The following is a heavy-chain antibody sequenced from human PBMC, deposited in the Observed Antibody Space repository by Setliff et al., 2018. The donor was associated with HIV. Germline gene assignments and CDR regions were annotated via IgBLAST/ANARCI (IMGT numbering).Heavy chain of an antibody. CDR2: INPSDGST. Sequence: ASVKVSCKASGYTFTNYYIHWVRQAPGQGLEWMGIINPSDGSTRYTQKFQGRVTMTRDTSTTTVYMELSSLRSDDTAVYYCGRDYYDSSAYRRFFDYWGQGTLVTVSS. CDR1: GYTFTNYY. V-gene: IGHV1-46*03. CDR3: GRDYYDSSAYRRFFDY. J-gene: IGHJ4*02. D-gene: IGHD3-22*01.